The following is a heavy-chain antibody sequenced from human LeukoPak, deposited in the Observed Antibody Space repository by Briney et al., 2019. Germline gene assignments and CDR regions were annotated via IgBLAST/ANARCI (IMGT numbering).Heavy chain of an antibody. Sequence: ASVKVPCKASGYTFTSYDINWVRQATGQGLEWMGWMNPNSGNTGYAQKFQGRVTITRNTSISTAYMELSSLRSEDTAVYYCARVFGGSYPTHDAFDIWGQGTMVTVSS. CDR2: MNPNSGNT. D-gene: IGHD1-26*01. CDR3: ARVFGGSYPTHDAFDI. CDR1: GYTFTSYD. J-gene: IGHJ3*02. V-gene: IGHV1-8*03.